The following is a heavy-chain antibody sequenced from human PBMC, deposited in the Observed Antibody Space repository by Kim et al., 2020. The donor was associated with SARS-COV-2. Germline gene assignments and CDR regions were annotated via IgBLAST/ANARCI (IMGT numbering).Heavy chain of an antibody. D-gene: IGHD6-13*01. J-gene: IGHJ4*02. CDR1: GYSFPNYW. Sequence: GESLKISCKGSGYSFPNYWIAWVRQMPGKGLEWIGIIYPGDSDTRYSPSFQGQVTFSADKSISTVYLQWSSLKASDTAMYYCARPEAYSSSWYDYWGQGTLVTVSS. V-gene: IGHV5-51*01. CDR3: ARPEAYSSSWYDY. CDR2: IYPGDSDT.